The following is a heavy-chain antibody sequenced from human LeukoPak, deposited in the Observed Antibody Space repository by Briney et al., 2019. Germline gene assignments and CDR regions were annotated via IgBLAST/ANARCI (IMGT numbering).Heavy chain of an antibody. J-gene: IGHJ4*02. V-gene: IGHV4-39*01. D-gene: IGHD3-10*01. CDR3: ARGVYGSGSYYNFDY. CDR1: GGSISSSTYY. CDR2: LYYSGSP. Sequence: SETLSLTCTVSGGSISSSTYYWAWIRQPPGKGLEWIAALYYSGSPYYSPSLKSRVTISVDTSKNQFSLRLSSVTAADTAVYYCARGVYGSGSYYNFDYWGQGALVTVSS.